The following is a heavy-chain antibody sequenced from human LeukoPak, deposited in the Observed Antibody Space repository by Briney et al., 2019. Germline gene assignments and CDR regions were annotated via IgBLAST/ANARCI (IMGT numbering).Heavy chain of an antibody. D-gene: IGHD3-22*01. Sequence: VASVKVSCKASGYTFTSYDFNWVRQATGQGPEWMGWMNPNSGNTGYAQKFQGRVTMTRDTSISTAYIELSSLRSEDTAVYYCARVMGSDYYDSSGYFDYWGQGTLVTVSS. CDR2: MNPNSGNT. V-gene: IGHV1-8*01. CDR1: GYTFTSYD. CDR3: ARVMGSDYYDSSGYFDY. J-gene: IGHJ4*02.